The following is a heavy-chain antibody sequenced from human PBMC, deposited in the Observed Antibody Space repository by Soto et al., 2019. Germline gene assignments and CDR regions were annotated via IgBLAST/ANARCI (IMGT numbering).Heavy chain of an antibody. D-gene: IGHD7-27*01. V-gene: IGHV2-5*02. CDR2: IYWDGDE. J-gene: IGHJ5*02. CDR1: GFSFSTSGVG. Sequence: QITLKASDTTLVKPTQTLKLTCTFFGFSFSTSGVGVGWIRQPPGKAMELLALIYWDGDERYSPSMKSRLTITKDTSKNQVVLTMSNMDPVDTATYYLAHSPHPSFWDWFDPLGQGTLVTISS. CDR3: AHSPHPSFWDWFDP.